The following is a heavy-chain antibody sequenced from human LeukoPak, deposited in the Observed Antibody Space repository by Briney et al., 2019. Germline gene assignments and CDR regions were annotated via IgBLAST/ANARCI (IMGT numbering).Heavy chain of an antibody. CDR3: ARISGGAGYNSNWFDL. CDR1: GGSINSYY. D-gene: IGHD5-24*01. Sequence: PSETLSLTCTVSGGSINSYYWSWIRQPPGKGLEWIGYIYYSGSTNYNPSLKSRVTISVDTSKNQFSLKLSSVTAADTAVYYCARISGGAGYNSNWFDLWGQGTLVTVSS. J-gene: IGHJ5*02. V-gene: IGHV4-59*08. CDR2: IYYSGST.